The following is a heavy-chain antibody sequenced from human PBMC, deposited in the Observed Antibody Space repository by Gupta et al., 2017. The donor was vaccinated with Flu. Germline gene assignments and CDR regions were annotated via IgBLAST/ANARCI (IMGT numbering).Heavy chain of an antibody. CDR1: GGTFSSYA. Sequence: QVQLVQSGAEVKKPGSSVTVSCKASGGTFSSYAISWVRQAPGQGLGWMGGIIPSFGTANYAQKLQGRVTITADKSTSTAYMERSSLRSEDTAVYYCARDTGRFGELLRWGQGTLVTVSS. J-gene: IGHJ4*02. D-gene: IGHD3-10*01. V-gene: IGHV1-69*06. CDR2: IIPSFGTA. CDR3: ARDTGRFGELLR.